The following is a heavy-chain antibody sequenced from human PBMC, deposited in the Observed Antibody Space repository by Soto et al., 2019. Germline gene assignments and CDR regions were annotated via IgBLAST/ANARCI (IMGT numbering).Heavy chain of an antibody. Sequence: EVQLLESGGGLVQPGGSLRLSCAASGFTFSSYAMSWVRQAPGKGLEWVSGISGSGGSTYYADSVKGRFTISRDNSKNTLYLQMNSLRAEDTAVYYCAREVVAAFSVMDLWGRGTLVTVSS. V-gene: IGHV3-23*01. CDR2: ISGSGGST. J-gene: IGHJ2*01. CDR1: GFTFSSYA. D-gene: IGHD2-15*01. CDR3: AREVVAAFSVMDL.